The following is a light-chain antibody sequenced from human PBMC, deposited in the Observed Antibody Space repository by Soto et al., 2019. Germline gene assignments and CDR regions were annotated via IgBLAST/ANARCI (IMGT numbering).Light chain of an antibody. CDR2: DVS. CDR3: SSYTSTRGV. CDR1: TSDIGGYNY. J-gene: IGLJ1*01. Sequence: QSALTQPASVSGSPGQSITISCTGTTSDIGGYNYVSWYQHHPGKVPKLMIYDVSNRPSGVSNRFSGSKSGNTASLTISGLQAEDEADYYCSSYTSTRGVFGTGTKLTAL. V-gene: IGLV2-14*03.